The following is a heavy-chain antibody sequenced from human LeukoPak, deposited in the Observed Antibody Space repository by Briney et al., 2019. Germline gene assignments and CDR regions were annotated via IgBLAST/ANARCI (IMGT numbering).Heavy chain of an antibody. V-gene: IGHV4-39*01. J-gene: IGHJ3*02. CDR2: IYYSGST. CDR3: ARPALYYYDSSGGAFDI. Sequence: GSLRLSCAASGFTFSSYSMNWIRQPPGKGLEWIGSIYYSGSTYYNPSLKSRVTISVDTSKNQFSLKLSSVTAADTAVYYCARPALYYYDSSGGAFDIWGQGTMVTVSS. CDR1: GFTFSSYS. D-gene: IGHD3-22*01.